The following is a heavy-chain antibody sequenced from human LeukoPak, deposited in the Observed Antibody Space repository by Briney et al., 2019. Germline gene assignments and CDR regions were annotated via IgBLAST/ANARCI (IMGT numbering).Heavy chain of an antibody. CDR3: ARDTFQPGLIDS. CDR2: INDDSSDR. Sequence: KPGGSLRLSCAASGFPFSLYAMIGVRRAPGRGLEGFSYINDDSSDRHYAGSVRGRSTISRDDASKTLYLQLSSLRVEDTAVYYCARDTFQPGLIDSWGQGTLVTVSS. J-gene: IGHJ4*02. D-gene: IGHD2-2*01. CDR1: GFPFSLYA. V-gene: IGHV3-21*05.